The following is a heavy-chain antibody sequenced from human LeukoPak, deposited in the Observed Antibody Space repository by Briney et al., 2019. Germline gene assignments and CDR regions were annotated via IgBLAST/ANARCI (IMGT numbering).Heavy chain of an antibody. Sequence: PGGSLRLSCAASGFSFSSYAMHWVRQAPGKGLEWEAVISNDGSKQYYADSVKGRFTISRDNSKHTLYLQMNSLRAEDTAVYYCARDKAWGQGTLVTVSS. CDR3: ARDKA. CDR2: ISNDGSKQ. J-gene: IGHJ4*02. V-gene: IGHV3-30-3*01. CDR1: GFSFSSYA.